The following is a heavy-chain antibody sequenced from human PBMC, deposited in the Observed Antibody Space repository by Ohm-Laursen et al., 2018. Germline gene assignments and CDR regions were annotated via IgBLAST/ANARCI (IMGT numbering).Heavy chain of an antibody. V-gene: IGHV3-23*01. J-gene: IGHJ4*02. Sequence: GSLRLSCSASGFTFSISGMTWVRQAPGKGLEWVSGISVSGSSTDYADSVKGRLTISRDNAKNSLYLQMNSLRAEDTAVYYCARDRRDFDYWGQGTPVTVSS. D-gene: IGHD2-21*01. CDR3: ARDRRDFDY. CDR1: GFTFSISG. CDR2: ISVSGSST.